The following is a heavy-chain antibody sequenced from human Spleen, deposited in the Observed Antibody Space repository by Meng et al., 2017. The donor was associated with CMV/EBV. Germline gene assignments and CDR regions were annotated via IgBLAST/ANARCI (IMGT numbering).Heavy chain of an antibody. CDR2: ISWNSGSI. CDR3: AKGSYYTRNYYYGMDV. V-gene: IGHV3-9*01. CDR1: GFTFDDYA. Sequence: SLKISCAASGFTFDDYAMYWVRQAPGKGLEWVSGISWNSGSIGYADSVKGRFTISRDNAKNSLYLQMNSLRAEDTAVYYCAKGSYYTRNYYYGMDVWGQGTTVTVSS. D-gene: IGHD1-26*01. J-gene: IGHJ6*02.